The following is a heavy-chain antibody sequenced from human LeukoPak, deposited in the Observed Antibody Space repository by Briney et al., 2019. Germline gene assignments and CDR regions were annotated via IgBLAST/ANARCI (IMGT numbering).Heavy chain of an antibody. D-gene: IGHD2-2*01. CDR2: ISYDGSNK. CDR1: GFTFSSYG. CDR3: AKALVVPAAMVPPPFDY. Sequence: PGGSLRLSCAASGFTFSSYGMHWVRQAPGKGLEWVAVISYDGSNKYYADSVKGRFTISRDNSENTLYLQMNSLRAEDTAVYYCAKALVVPAAMVPPPFDYWGQGTLVTVSS. V-gene: IGHV3-30*18. J-gene: IGHJ4*02.